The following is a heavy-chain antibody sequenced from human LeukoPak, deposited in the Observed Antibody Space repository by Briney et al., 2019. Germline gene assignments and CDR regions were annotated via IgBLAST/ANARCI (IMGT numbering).Heavy chain of an antibody. CDR2: IYYSGST. D-gene: IGHD3-3*01. CDR1: GGSISSYY. Sequence: PSETLSLTCTVSGGSISSYYWSWIRQPPGKGLEWIGYIYYSGSTNYNPSLESRVTTSVDTSKNQFSLKLSSVTAADTAVYYCARESVEYDFWSGANWFDPWGQGTLVTVSS. V-gene: IGHV4-59*01. CDR3: ARESVEYDFWSGANWFDP. J-gene: IGHJ5*02.